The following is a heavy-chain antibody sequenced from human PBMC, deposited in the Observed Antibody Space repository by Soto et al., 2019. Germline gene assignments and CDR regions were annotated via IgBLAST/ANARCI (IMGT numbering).Heavy chain of an antibody. J-gene: IGHJ5*02. Sequence: PGGSLTLSCAGSVFAFSTFDIHWVGQAPGKGLEWVSGIGTLSDTFYAASVQGRFTISRQNAKNSVYLQMNSLRAGDTAFYYCARGRSFSYDSTPTPMFDPWGQGTLVTVSS. D-gene: IGHD3-10*01. V-gene: IGHV3-13*01. CDR3: ARGRSFSYDSTPTPMFDP. CDR1: VFAFSTFD. CDR2: IGTLSDT.